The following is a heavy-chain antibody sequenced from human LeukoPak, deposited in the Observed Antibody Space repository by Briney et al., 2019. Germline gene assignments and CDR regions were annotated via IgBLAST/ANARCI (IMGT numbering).Heavy chain of an antibody. J-gene: IGHJ5*02. CDR3: ATDRIGSGSYYKVNWFDP. CDR1: GYPFTSYD. CDR2: KNPNSGNT. Sequence: ASVKVSCKASGYPFTSYDINWVRQATGQGLEWMGWKNPNSGNTGYAQKFQGRVTFSRNTSITTAYMELSSLRSEDTAVYYCATDRIGSGSYYKVNWFDPWGQGTLVTVSS. D-gene: IGHD3-10*01. V-gene: IGHV1-8*03.